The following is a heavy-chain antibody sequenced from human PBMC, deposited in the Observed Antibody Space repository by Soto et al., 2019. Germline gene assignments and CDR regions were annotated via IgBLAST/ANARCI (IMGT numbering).Heavy chain of an antibody. J-gene: IGHJ5*02. CDR3: ARVLHNKGTNWFAS. V-gene: IGHV4-30-4*01. CDR2: IYYTVTT. CDR1: GASIRSGRYY. Sequence: SETLSLTCSVSGASIRSGRYYWSWIRHSPGRGLEWIGYIYYTVTTHYNPAVKSRVTILLDNSKDHFSLTLTSVTAAETAIYSCARVLHNKGTNWFASGGQVT. D-gene: IGHD1-1*01.